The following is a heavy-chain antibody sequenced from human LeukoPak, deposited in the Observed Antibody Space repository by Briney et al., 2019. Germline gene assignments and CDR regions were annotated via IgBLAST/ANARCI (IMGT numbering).Heavy chain of an antibody. V-gene: IGHV1-46*01. D-gene: IGHD4-11*01. J-gene: IGHJ6*03. CDR1: GYTFTSYY. CDR2: INPSGGST. Sequence: GASVKVSCKASGYTFTSYYMHWVRQAPGQGLEWMGIINPSGGSTSYAQKFQGRVTMTRDTSISTAYMELSRLRSDDTAVYYCARGGLQNYYYYMDLWGKGTTVTVSS. CDR3: ARGGLQNYYYYMDL.